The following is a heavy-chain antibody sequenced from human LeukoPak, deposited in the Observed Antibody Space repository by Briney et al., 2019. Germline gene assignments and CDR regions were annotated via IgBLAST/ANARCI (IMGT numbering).Heavy chain of an antibody. D-gene: IGHD6-13*01. CDR1: GFIVSSKY. CDR2: ISRTGEKV. V-gene: IGHV3-21*01. J-gene: IGHJ4*02. Sequence: PGGSLRPSCAASGFIVSSKYMSWVRQAPGKGLEWVSSISRTGEKVYYADSLKGRFTISRDNAKNSLYLQMNSLRAEDSAVYYCTRAITATGTDYWGQGAQVTVSS. CDR3: TRAITATGTDY.